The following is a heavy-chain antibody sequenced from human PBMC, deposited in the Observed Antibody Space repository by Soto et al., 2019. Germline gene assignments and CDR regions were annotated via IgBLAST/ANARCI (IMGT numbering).Heavy chain of an antibody. V-gene: IGHV3-21*01. CDR3: AREETAWPLAYGLDV. J-gene: IGHJ6*02. Sequence: LRLSCAASGFTSGNYSMHWVRQAPGKGLEWVSSIGSRGDTYYADSVKGRLTISREYAKNSLSLQMNSLRAEDTAVYYCAREETAWPLAYGLDVWGQGTTVTVSS. D-gene: IGHD2-21*02. CDR2: IGSRGDT. CDR1: GFTSGNYS.